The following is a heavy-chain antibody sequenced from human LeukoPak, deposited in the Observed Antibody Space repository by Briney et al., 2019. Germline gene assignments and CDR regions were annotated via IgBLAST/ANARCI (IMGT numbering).Heavy chain of an antibody. CDR1: GYIFTSYY. CDR3: ARGLFGRYYGSGSYSAYYYYGMDV. V-gene: IGHV1-46*01. J-gene: IGHJ6*02. Sequence: GASVKVSCKASGYIFTSYYIHWVRQAPGQGLEWMGIINPSGGSTSYAQKFQGRVTMTRNTSISTAYMELSSLRSEDTAVYYCARGLFGRYYGSGSYSAYYYYGMDVWGQGTTVTVSS. CDR2: INPSGGST. D-gene: IGHD3-10*01.